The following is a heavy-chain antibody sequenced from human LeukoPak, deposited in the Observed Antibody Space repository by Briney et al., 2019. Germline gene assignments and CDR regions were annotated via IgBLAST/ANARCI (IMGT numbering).Heavy chain of an antibody. J-gene: IGHJ4*02. V-gene: IGHV4-30-2*01. CDR1: GGSISSGGYS. D-gene: IGHD3-3*01. Sequence: SQTLSLTCAVSGGSISSGGYSWSWIRQPPGKGLEWIGYIYHSGSTYYNPSLKSRVTISVDRSKNQFSLKLSSVTAADTAVYYCARVRSTITIFGVVIGYFDYWGQGTLVTVSS. CDR2: IYHSGST. CDR3: ARVRSTITIFGVVIGYFDY.